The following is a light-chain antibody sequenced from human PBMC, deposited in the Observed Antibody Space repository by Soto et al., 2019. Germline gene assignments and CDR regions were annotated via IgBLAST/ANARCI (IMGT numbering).Light chain of an antibody. V-gene: IGKV3-15*01. J-gene: IGKJ1*01. Sequence: EIVMTQSPATLSVSPGQRATLSCRASQSVSSNLAWYQQKPGQAPMLLIYGASTRATGIPARFSGSGSGTEFTLTISNLQSEDFAVYYCQQYNNWATFGQGTKVEIK. CDR3: QQYNNWAT. CDR2: GAS. CDR1: QSVSSN.